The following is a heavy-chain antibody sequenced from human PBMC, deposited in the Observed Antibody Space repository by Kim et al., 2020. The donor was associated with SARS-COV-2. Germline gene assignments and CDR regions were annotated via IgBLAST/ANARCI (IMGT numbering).Heavy chain of an antibody. V-gene: IGHV1-46*01. CDR1: GYTFTSYY. CDR3: ARGPRYYDSSGYYEFT. J-gene: IGHJ5*02. CDR2: INPSGGST. D-gene: IGHD3-22*01. Sequence: ASVKVSCKASGYTFTSYYMHWVRQAPGQGLEWMGIINPSGGSTSYAQKFQGRVTMTRDTSTSTVYMELSSLRSEDTAVYYCARGPRYYDSSGYYEFTWGQGTLVTVSS.